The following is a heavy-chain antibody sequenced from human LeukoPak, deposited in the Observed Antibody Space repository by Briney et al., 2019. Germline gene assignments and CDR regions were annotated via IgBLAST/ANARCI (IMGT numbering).Heavy chain of an antibody. V-gene: IGHV4-61*02. J-gene: IGHJ4*02. CDR1: GGSISSGSYY. CDR3: ARGVVVPAGHFDY. Sequence: SETLSLTCTVSGGSISSGSYYWSWIRQPAGKGLEWIGRIYTSGSTNYNPSLKSRVTISVDTSKNQFSLKLSSVTAADTAVYYCARGVVVPAGHFDYWGQGTLVTVSS. D-gene: IGHD2-2*01. CDR2: IYTSGST.